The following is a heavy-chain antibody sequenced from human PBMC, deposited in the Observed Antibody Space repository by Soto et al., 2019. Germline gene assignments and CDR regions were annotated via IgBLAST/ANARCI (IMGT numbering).Heavy chain of an antibody. D-gene: IGHD3-10*01. V-gene: IGHV3-21*01. CDR3: ARVTAGSGSYQIDL. CDR1: GFPFISFS. J-gene: IGHJ4*02. CDR2: IGRVSTYI. Sequence: PGGSMRLSCVASGFPFISFSLNWIRQAPGKGLEWVSSIGRVSTYIYYADSVRGRFTVSRDNAKNSVYLQMNGLTAEDSGIYYCARVTAGSGSYQIDLWGQGTLVTVSS.